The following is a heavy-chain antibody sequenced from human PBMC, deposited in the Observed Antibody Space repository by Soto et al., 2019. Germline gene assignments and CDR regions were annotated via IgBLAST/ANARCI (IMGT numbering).Heavy chain of an antibody. Sequence: SETLSLTCTVSGGSISSYYWSWIRQPPGKGLEWIGYIYYSGSTNYNPSLKSRVTISVDTSKNQFSLKLSSVTAADTAVYYCARRWAYGDHMDVWGKGTTVTVSS. CDR3: ARRWAYGDHMDV. J-gene: IGHJ6*03. D-gene: IGHD3-10*01. CDR2: IYYSGST. V-gene: IGHV4-59*08. CDR1: GGSISSYY.